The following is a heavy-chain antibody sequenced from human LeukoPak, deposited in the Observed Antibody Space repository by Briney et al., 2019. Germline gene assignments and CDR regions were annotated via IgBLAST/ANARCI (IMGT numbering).Heavy chain of an antibody. CDR2: IRYDGSNK. J-gene: IGHJ5*02. D-gene: IGHD3-22*01. Sequence: PGGSLRLSCAASGFTFSSYGMHWVRQAPGKGLEWVAFIRYDGSNKYYADSVKGRFTISRDNSKNTLYLQMNSLRAEDTAVYYCAKDPSGSSGYYSYYNWFDPWGQGTLVTVSS. CDR3: AKDPSGSSGYYSYYNWFDP. V-gene: IGHV3-30*02. CDR1: GFTFSSYG.